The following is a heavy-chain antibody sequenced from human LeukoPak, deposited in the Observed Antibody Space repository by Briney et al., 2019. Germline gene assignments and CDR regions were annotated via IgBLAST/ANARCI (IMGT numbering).Heavy chain of an antibody. CDR2: ISGSGGSI. J-gene: IGHJ4*02. CDR1: GFTFSSYG. CDR3: AREGPLEGYY. V-gene: IGHV3-21*01. Sequence: GGSLRLSCAASGFTFSSYGMSWVRQAPGKGLEWVSAISGSGGSIYYADSVKGRFTISRDNAKNSLYLQMNSLRAEDTAVYYCAREGPLEGYYWGQGTLVTVSS.